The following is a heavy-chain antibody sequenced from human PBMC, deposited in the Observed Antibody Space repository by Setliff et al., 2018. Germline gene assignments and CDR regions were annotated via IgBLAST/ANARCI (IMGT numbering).Heavy chain of an antibody. V-gene: IGHV4-38-2*02. D-gene: IGHD3-22*01. CDR3: ARESRYYYDNLGTLDY. CDR2: IYHSGST. Sequence: SETLSLTCAVSGYSISSGYYWGWIRQPPGKGLEWIGSIYHSGSTYYNPSLKSRVTISVDTSKNQFSLKLSSVTASDTSVYYCARESRYYYDNLGTLDYWGQGTLVTVSS. J-gene: IGHJ4*02. CDR1: GYSISSGYY.